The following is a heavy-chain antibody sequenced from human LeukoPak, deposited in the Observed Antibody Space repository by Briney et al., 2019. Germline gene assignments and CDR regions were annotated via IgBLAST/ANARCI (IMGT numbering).Heavy chain of an antibody. CDR1: GGSMTSYY. CDR3: ARDKEGTSCYDC. D-gene: IGHD2-2*01. J-gene: IGHJ4*02. V-gene: IGHV4-59*01. CDR2: IYYSGNT. Sequence: PETLSLTCTVSGGSMTSYYWSWIRQPPGKGLEWIGYIYYSGNTNYNPSLESRVTISVDTSKNQFSLKLSSVTAADTAVYYCARDKEGTSCYDCWGQGTLVTVSS.